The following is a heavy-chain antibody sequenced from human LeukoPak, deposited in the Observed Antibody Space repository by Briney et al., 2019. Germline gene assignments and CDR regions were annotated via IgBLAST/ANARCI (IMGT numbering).Heavy chain of an antibody. CDR3: ARGYSSSWYKYYFDY. V-gene: IGHV4-34*01. J-gene: IGHJ4*02. CDR1: GGSFSGYY. Sequence: SETLSLTCAVYGGSFSGYYWSWIRQPPGKGLEWIGEITHSGSTNYNPSLKSRVTISVDTSKNQFSLKLNSVTAADTAVYYCARGYSSSWYKYYFDYWGQETLVTVSS. D-gene: IGHD6-13*01. CDR2: ITHSGST.